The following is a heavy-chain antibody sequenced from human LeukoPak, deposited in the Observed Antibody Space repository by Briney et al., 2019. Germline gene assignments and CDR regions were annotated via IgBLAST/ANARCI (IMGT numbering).Heavy chain of an antibody. D-gene: IGHD3-3*01. CDR1: GYTFTGYY. Sequence: GASVKVSCKASGYTFTGYYMHWVRQAPGQGLEWMGWINPNSGGTNYAQKLQGRVTMTTDTSTSTAYMELRSLRSDDTAVYYCARAPRFGVVIYYYYYMDVWGKGTTVTVSS. CDR3: ARAPRFGVVIYYYYYMDV. CDR2: INPNSGGT. V-gene: IGHV1-2*02. J-gene: IGHJ6*03.